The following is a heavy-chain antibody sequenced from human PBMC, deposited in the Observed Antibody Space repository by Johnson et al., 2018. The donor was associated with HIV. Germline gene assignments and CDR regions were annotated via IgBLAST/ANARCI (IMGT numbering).Heavy chain of an antibody. CDR3: AKEWGVVGAMDDAVDI. Sequence: VQLVESGGGLVQPGGSLRLSCAASGFTFSSYAMSWVRQAPGKGLEWASTISGSGVSTYYADPVKGRFTISRDNFMNTLYLQMNSLRAEDTAVYHCAKEWGVVGAMDDAVDIWGQGTMVTVSS. J-gene: IGHJ3*02. CDR1: GFTFSSYA. CDR2: ISGSGVST. V-gene: IGHV3-23*04. D-gene: IGHD1-26*01.